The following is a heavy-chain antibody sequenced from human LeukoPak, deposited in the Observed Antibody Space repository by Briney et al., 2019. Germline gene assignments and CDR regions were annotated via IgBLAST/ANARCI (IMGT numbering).Heavy chain of an antibody. CDR2: TIPIFGTA. CDR1: GGTFSSYA. CDR3: ARGPTIFGVEYYMDV. D-gene: IGHD3-3*01. Sequence: ASVKVSCKASGGTFSSYAISWVRQAPGQGLEWMGGTIPIFGTANYAQKFQGRVTITTDESTSTAYMELSRLRSDDTAVYYCARGPTIFGVEYYMDVWGKGTTVTVSS. J-gene: IGHJ6*03. V-gene: IGHV1-69*05.